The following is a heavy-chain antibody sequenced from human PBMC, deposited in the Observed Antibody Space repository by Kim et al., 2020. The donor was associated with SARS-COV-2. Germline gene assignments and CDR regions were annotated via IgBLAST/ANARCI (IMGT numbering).Heavy chain of an antibody. V-gene: IGHV4-39*07. CDR2: IYYSGST. CDR3: ARSTHPRVAASPTISRRAWFDP. Sequence: SETLSLTCTVSGGSISSSSYYWGWIRQPPGKGLEWIGSIYYSGSTYYNPSLKSRVTISVDTSKNQFSLKLSSVTAADTAVYYCARSTHPRVAASPTISRRAWFDPWGQGTLVTVSS. CDR1: GGSISSSSYY. D-gene: IGHD6-25*01. J-gene: IGHJ5*02.